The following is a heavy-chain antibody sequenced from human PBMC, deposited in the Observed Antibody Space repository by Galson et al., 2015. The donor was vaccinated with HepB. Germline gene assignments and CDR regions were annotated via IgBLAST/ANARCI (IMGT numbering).Heavy chain of an antibody. J-gene: IGHJ4*02. Sequence: SLRFSCSASGVTFSTYSMHWVRQAPGRGLEWVAFIRYDGNNKYYADSVKGGFTISRDNSKNTLYMQMNSPRAEETDEYHDAKDMRIAPFDNWGQGTLVTVSS. D-gene: IGHD6-6*01. V-gene: IGHV3-30*02. CDR3: AKDMRIAPFDN. CDR1: GVTFSTYS. CDR2: IRYDGNNK.